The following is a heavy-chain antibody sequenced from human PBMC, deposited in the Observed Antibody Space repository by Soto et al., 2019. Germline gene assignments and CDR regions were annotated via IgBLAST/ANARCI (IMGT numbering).Heavy chain of an antibody. CDR2: ISFDGSNA. CDR1: GFIFSSFG. CDR3: ARQHYADYSWSGYQYYYYYGMDV. Sequence: QVQLVESGGGVVQPGRSLRLSCAASGFIFSSFGMHWVRQAPGKGLEWVAVISFDGSNAYYADSVKGRFTLSRDNSNNTLYVQMNSRRPEDTAVYYCARQHYADYSWSGYQYYYYYGMDVWGQGTTVTVSS. D-gene: IGHD3-3*01. J-gene: IGHJ6*02. V-gene: IGHV3-30*03.